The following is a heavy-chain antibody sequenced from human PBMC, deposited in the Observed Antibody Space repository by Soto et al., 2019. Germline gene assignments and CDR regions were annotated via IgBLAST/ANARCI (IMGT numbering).Heavy chain of an antibody. CDR1: GGTFSSYA. CDR3: AREVETTGWFDP. CDR2: IIPIFGTA. V-gene: IGHV1-69*01. J-gene: IGHJ5*02. D-gene: IGHD1-1*01. Sequence: QVQLVQSGAEVKKPGSSVKVSYKASGGTFSSYAISWVRQAPGQGLEWMGGIIPIFGTANYAQKFQGRVTITADESTSTADMELSSLRSEDTAVYYCAREVETTGWFDPWGQGTLVTVSS.